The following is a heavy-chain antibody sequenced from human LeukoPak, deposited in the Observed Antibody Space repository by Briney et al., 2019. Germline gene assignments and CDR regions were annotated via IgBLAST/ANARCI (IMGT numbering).Heavy chain of an antibody. CDR1: GYTFTGYY. CDR2: INPNSGGT. V-gene: IGHV1-2*04. J-gene: IGHJ4*02. Sequence: ASVKVSSKASGYTFTGYYMHWVRQAPGQGLEWMGWINPNSGGTNYAQKFQGWVTVTRDTSISTAYMELSRLRSDDTAVYYCARSPRPGYSSSWYRGEGFDYWGQGTLVTVSS. CDR3: ARSPRPGYSSSWYRGEGFDY. D-gene: IGHD6-13*01.